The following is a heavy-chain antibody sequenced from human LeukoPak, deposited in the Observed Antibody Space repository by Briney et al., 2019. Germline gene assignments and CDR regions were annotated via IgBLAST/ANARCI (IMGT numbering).Heavy chain of an antibody. CDR3: ARVPRITIFGVVRPGEDV. Sequence: ASVKVSCKASGGTFSSYAISWVRQAPGQGLEWMGRIIPILGIANYAQKFQGRVTITADKSTSTAYMELSSLRSEDTAVYYCARVPRITIFGVVRPGEDVWGQGTTVTVSS. CDR1: GGTFSSYA. J-gene: IGHJ6*02. CDR2: IIPILGIA. D-gene: IGHD3-3*01. V-gene: IGHV1-69*04.